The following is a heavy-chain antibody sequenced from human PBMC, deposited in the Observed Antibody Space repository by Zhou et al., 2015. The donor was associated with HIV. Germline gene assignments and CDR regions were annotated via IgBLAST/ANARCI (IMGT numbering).Heavy chain of an antibody. CDR1: GGTFSSYA. V-gene: IGHV1-69*12. D-gene: IGHD3-10*01. CDR2: IIPIFGTA. J-gene: IGHJ6*02. Sequence: QVQLVQSGAEVKKPGSSVKVSCKASGGTFSSYAISWVRQAPGQGLEWMGGIIPIFGTANYAQKFQGRVTITADESTSTAYMELSSLRSEDTAVYYCARDSLRGGRVVRGVLYGMDVWGQGTTVTVSS. CDR3: ARDSLRGGRVVRGVLYGMDV.